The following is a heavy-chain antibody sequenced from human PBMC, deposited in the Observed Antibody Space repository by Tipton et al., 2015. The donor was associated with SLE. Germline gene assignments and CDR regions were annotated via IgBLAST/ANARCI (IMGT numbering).Heavy chain of an antibody. CDR3: ARQGTTRSPFDY. CDR2: IYYSGGT. Sequence: TLSLTCTVSRGSIRSGGDYWGWIRRPPGKGLEWIGTIYYSGGTSYNPSLKSRVTISVDTSKNQFSLKLNSVTAGDTAVYYCARQGTTRSPFDYWGQGTLVTVSS. CDR1: RGSIRSGGDY. J-gene: IGHJ4*02. D-gene: IGHD1-14*01. V-gene: IGHV4-39*07.